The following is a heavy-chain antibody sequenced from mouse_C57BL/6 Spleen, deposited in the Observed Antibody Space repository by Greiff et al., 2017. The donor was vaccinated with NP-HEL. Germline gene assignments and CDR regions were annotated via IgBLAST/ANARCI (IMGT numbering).Heavy chain of an antibody. CDR2: ISNGGGST. CDR1: GFTFSDYY. J-gene: IGHJ4*01. CDR3: ARQGSFYAMDY. V-gene: IGHV5-12*01. Sequence: EVQRVESGGGLVQPGGSLKLSCAASGFTFSDYYMYWVRQTPEKRLEWVAYISNGGGSTYYPDTVKGRFPISSDNAKNTLYLQMSRLKSEDTAMYYCARQGSFYAMDYWGQGTSVTVSS. D-gene: IGHD6-1*01.